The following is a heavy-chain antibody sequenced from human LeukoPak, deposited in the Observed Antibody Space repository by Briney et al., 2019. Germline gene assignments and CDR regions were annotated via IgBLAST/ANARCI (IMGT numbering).Heavy chain of an antibody. CDR3: AKGDTMVRGLVDVPQRRGAFDY. J-gene: IGHJ4*02. V-gene: IGHV3-30*18. CDR1: GFTFRSYW. CDR2: ISYDGSNK. D-gene: IGHD3-10*01. Sequence: QPGGSLRLSCAASGFTFRSYWMTWVRQAPGKGLEWVAVISYDGSNKYYADSVKGRFTISRDNSKNSLYLQMNSLRAEDTALYYCAKGDTMVRGLVDVPQRRGAFDYWGQGTLVTVSS.